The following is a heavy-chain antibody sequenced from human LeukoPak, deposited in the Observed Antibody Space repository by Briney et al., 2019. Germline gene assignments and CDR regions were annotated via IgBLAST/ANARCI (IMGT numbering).Heavy chain of an antibody. J-gene: IGHJ4*02. D-gene: IGHD3-22*01. Sequence: GGSLRLSCAASGFTFSSYGMHWVRQAPGKGLEWVAVIWYDGSNKYYADSVKGRFTISRDNSKNTLYLRMNSLRAEDTAVYYCASNVYDSSGSTHPLDYWGQGTLVTVSS. CDR3: ASNVYDSSGSTHPLDY. CDR1: GFTFSSYG. V-gene: IGHV3-33*01. CDR2: IWYDGSNK.